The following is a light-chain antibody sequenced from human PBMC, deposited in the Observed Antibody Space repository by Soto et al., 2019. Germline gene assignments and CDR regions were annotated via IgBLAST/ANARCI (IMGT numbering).Light chain of an antibody. CDR1: SSDVGGYNY. CDR2: EVS. V-gene: IGLV2-8*01. Sequence: QSALTQPPSASGSPGQSVTISCTGTSSDVGGYNYDSWYQQHPDKAPKLMIYEVSKRPSGVPDRFSGSKSGNTASLTVSGLQAEDEADYYCSSYAGSNNLGVFGGGTKVTVL. CDR3: SSYAGSNNLGV. J-gene: IGLJ3*02.